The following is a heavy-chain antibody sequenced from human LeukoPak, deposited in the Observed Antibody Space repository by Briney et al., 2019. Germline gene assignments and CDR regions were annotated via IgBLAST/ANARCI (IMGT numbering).Heavy chain of an antibody. D-gene: IGHD2-2*01. Sequence: PSETLSLTCAVYGWSFNDYYWNWIRQPPGKGLEWVGEINARGDTNFNPSLKSRVTISVDTSKSQFSLTSTSMIAADTAVYYCARGQVPAARGYNWFDPWGQGTLVTVSS. V-gene: IGHV4-34*01. J-gene: IGHJ5*02. CDR2: INARGDT. CDR1: GWSFNDYY. CDR3: ARGQVPAARGYNWFDP.